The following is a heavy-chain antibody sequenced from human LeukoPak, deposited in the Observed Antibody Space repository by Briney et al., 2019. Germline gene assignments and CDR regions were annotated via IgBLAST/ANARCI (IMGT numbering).Heavy chain of an antibody. J-gene: IGHJ4*02. CDR1: RFTFSTYR. CDR2: ISGGSSSL. CDR3: ARKLDY. D-gene: IGHD1-26*01. Sequence: GGSLRLSCAASRFTFSTYRMNWVRQPPGKGLEWVSSISGGSSSLDYADSVKGRFTISRDNSKNTLYLQMNSLRAEDTAVYYCARKLDYWGQGTLVTVSS. V-gene: IGHV3-21*04.